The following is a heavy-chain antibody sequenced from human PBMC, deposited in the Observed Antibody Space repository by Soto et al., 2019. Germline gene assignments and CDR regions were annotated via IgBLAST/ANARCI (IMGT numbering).Heavy chain of an antibody. CDR1: GFAFSSYA. Sequence: EVQLLESGGGLVQPGGSLRLSCAASGFAFSSYAISWVRQPPGKGLEWVSAISGSGGTKYYADSVKGRFTISRDNSKKTLYLQMNSLRAEDTAVYYCAKVPYCSGGSCYPDYWGQGTLVTVSS. CDR3: AKVPYCSGGSCYPDY. V-gene: IGHV3-23*01. CDR2: ISGSGGTK. J-gene: IGHJ4*02. D-gene: IGHD2-15*01.